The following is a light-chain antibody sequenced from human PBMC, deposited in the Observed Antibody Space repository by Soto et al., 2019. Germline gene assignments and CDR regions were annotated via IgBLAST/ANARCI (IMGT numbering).Light chain of an antibody. CDR3: SSYTSSSTEV. V-gene: IGLV2-14*01. CDR2: DVS. CDR1: SSDLGYYNY. J-gene: IGLJ1*01. Sequence: QSALTQPASVSGSPGQSIAISCTGTSSDLGYYNYVSWYQQRPGKAPKLIIYDVSSQPSGVSSRFSGSKSGNTASLTISGLQSEDEADYYCSSYTSSSTEVFGTGTKVTVL.